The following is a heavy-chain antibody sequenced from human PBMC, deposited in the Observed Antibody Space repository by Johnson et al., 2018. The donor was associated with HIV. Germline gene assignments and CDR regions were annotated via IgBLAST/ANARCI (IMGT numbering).Heavy chain of an antibody. D-gene: IGHD4/OR15-4a*01. V-gene: IGHV3-72*01. J-gene: IGHJ3*01. CDR2: IRNKANSYTT. CDR3: ARRGDFGAYYPFDF. Sequence: VQLVESGGGVVQPGGSLRLSCAASGFTFNKYWMSWVRQAPGKGLEWVGRIRNKANSYTTEYAASVRGRFTISRDDSKNSLYLQMNSLKTEDTAVYYCARRGDFGAYYPFDFWGQGTMVTVSS. CDR1: GFTFNKYW.